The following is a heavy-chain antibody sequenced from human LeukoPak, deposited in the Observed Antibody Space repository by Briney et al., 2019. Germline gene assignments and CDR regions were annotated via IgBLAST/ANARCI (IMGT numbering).Heavy chain of an antibody. D-gene: IGHD3-22*01. CDR2: IWYDGSNK. CDR3: ARGSYYYDSSGLY. J-gene: IGHJ4*02. V-gene: IGHV3-33*01. Sequence: PGRSLRLSCAASGFTFSSYGMHWVRQAPGKGLEWVAVIWYDGSNKYYADSVKGRFTISRDNSKNTLYLQMNSLRAEDTAVYYCARGSYYYDSSGLYWGQGTLVTVSS. CDR1: GFTFSSYG.